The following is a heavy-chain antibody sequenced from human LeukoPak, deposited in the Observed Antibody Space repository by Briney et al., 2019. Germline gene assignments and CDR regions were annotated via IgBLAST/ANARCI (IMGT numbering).Heavy chain of an antibody. Sequence: SETLSLTCTVSGGSISSYYWSWIRQPPGKGLEWIGYIYYSGSTNYNPSLKSRITVSVDTSKNQFSLKLSSVTAADTAVYYCARYSSGWYWHWGQGTLVTVSS. D-gene: IGHD6-19*01. V-gene: IGHV4-59*01. CDR1: GGSISSYY. CDR2: IYYSGST. J-gene: IGHJ4*02. CDR3: ARYSSGWYWH.